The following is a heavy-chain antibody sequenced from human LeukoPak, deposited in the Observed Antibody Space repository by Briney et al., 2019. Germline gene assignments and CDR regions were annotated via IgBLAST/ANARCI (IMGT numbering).Heavy chain of an antibody. J-gene: IGHJ4*02. V-gene: IGHV3-30*18. CDR1: GFTFSIYS. CDR3: AKDSAPTTTVVTRYFDY. Sequence: SGGSLRLSCAASGFTFSIYSMHWVRQSPGKGLEWVVLISYDGSNKYYADTVKGQFTISRENSKNTLYLQINSLGAEDTAVYYCAKDSAPTTTVVTRYFDYWGQGNLVTVSS. CDR2: ISYDGSNK. D-gene: IGHD4-23*01.